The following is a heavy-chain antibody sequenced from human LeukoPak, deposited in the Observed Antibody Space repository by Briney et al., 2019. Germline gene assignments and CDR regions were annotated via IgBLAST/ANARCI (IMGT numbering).Heavy chain of an antibody. CDR3: ARSERGASYYGSGSYYTDYYYYYMDV. V-gene: IGHV3-21*01. Sequence: GGSLRLSCAASGFTFSSYSLNWVRQAPGKGLEWVSSISSSSIYIYYADSLKGRFTISRDNAKKSLYLEMNSLRAEDTAVYYCARSERGASYYGSGSYYTDYYYYYMDVWGKGTTVTISS. D-gene: IGHD3-10*01. CDR2: ISSSSIYI. CDR1: GFTFSSYS. J-gene: IGHJ6*03.